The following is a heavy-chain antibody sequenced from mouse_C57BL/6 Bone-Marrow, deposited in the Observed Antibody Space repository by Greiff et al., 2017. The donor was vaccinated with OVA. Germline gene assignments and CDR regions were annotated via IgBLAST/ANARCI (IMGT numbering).Heavy chain of an antibody. D-gene: IGHD4-1*01. CDR1: GFTFSDYG. J-gene: IGHJ1*03. V-gene: IGHV5-17*01. Sequence: EVKLMESGGGLVKPGGSLKLSCAASGFTFSDYGMHWVRQAPEKGLEWVAYISSGSSTIYYADTVKGRFTISRDNAKNTLFLQMTSLRSEDTAMYYCARRELGDWYFDVWGTGTTVTVSS. CDR3: ARRELGDWYFDV. CDR2: ISSGSSTI.